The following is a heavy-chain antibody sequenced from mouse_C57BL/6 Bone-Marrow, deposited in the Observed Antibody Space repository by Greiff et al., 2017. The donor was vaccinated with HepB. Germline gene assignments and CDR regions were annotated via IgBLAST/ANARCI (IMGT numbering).Heavy chain of an antibody. CDR2: IYPGSGNT. Sequence: VQLQQSGAELVRPGASVKLSCKASGYTFTDYYINWVKQRPGQGLEWIARIYPGSGNTYYNEKFKGKATLTAEKSSSTAYMQLSSLTSEDSAVYFCARRDYSWYFDVWGTGTTVTVSS. D-gene: IGHD2-4*01. J-gene: IGHJ1*03. CDR1: GYTFTDYY. V-gene: IGHV1-76*01. CDR3: ARRDYSWYFDV.